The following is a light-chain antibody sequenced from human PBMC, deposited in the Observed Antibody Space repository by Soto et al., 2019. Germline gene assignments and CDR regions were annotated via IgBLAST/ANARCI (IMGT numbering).Light chain of an antibody. Sequence: DIKMYQSPSTLSASIGDRVSIPCRASQSITNWLAWYQQKPGKAPKLVIYDASSLQSGVPSRFSGTGSGTDFTLTISSLQPEDFVTYYCQQRYSSSRTFGLGTLVE. CDR1: QSITNW. CDR2: DAS. J-gene: IGKJ1*01. V-gene: IGKV1-5*01. CDR3: QQRYSSSRT.